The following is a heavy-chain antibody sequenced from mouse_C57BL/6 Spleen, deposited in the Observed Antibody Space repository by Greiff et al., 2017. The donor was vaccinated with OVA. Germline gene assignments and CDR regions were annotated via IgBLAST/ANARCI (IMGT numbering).Heavy chain of an antibody. V-gene: IGHV2-2*01. J-gene: IGHJ1*03. CDR1: GFSLTSYG. CDR2: IWSGGST. D-gene: IGHD4-1*01. CDR3: ARNIGTYWYFDV. Sequence: VQLQQSGPGLVQPSQSLSITCTVSGFSLTSYGVHWVRQSPGKGLEWLGVIWSGGSTDYNAAFISRLSISKDNSKSQVFFKMNSLQADDTAIYSCARNIGTYWYFDVWGTGTTVTVSS.